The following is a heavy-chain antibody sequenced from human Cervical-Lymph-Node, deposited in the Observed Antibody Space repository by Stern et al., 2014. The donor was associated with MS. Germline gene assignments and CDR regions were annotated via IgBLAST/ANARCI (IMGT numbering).Heavy chain of an antibody. D-gene: IGHD6-6*01. V-gene: IGHV3-33*05. CDR2: VAYDGSSR. J-gene: IGHJ6*02. Sequence: VQLLESGGGVVQPGRSLRLSCAASGFIFRSYGMHWVRQAPGQGLGGVAVVAYDGSSRNYADSVKGRFTISRDNSKNTLNLQMNSLRAEDTAVYYCARGIAARPEYYYGMDVWGQGTTVTVSS. CDR3: ARGIAARPEYYYGMDV. CDR1: GFIFRSYG.